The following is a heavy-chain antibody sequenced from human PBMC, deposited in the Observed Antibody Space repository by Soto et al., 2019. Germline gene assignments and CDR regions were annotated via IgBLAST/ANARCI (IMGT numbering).Heavy chain of an antibody. CDR3: AKARRGTVTTGFDY. CDR1: GFTFSNAW. Sequence: GGSLRLSCAASGFTFSNAWMSWVRQAPGKGLEWVGRIKSYTNGGTTDYAAPVKGRFAISRDDSKNTLYLQMNSLKTEDAGVYYCAKARRGTVTTGFDYWGQGTLVTVS. CDR2: IKSYTNGGTT. J-gene: IGHJ4*02. V-gene: IGHV3-15*01. D-gene: IGHD4-17*01.